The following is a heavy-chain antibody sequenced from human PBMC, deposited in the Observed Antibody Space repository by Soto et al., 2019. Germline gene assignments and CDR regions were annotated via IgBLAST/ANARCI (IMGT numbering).Heavy chain of an antibody. CDR2: IYYSGST. Sequence: PSETLSLTCTVSGGSISSYYWSWIRQPPGKGLEWIGYIYYSGSTNYNPSPKSRVTISVDTSKNQFSLKLSSVTAADTAVYYCARGLATYYYYYMDVWGKGTTVTVSS. V-gene: IGHV4-59*01. CDR3: ARGLATYYYYYMDV. CDR1: GGSISSYY. J-gene: IGHJ6*03.